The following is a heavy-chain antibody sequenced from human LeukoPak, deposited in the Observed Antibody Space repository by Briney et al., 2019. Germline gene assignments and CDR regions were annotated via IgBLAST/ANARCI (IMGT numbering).Heavy chain of an antibody. Sequence: GGSLRLSCASSGFTLSSYGMHWVRQAPGKGLEWVAVIWYDGSNKYYADSVKGRFTISRDNSKNTLYLQMNSLRAEDTAVYYCARVRSVRLAQFQHWGQGTLVTVSS. J-gene: IGHJ1*01. V-gene: IGHV3-33*01. CDR2: IWYDGSNK. CDR3: ARVRSVRLAQFQH. CDR1: GFTLSSYG.